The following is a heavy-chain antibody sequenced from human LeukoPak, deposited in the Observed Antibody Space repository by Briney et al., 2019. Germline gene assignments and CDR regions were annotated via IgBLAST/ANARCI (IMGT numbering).Heavy chain of an antibody. CDR1: GYTFTSYD. CDR3: ARRYSSSRFVSEFDY. Sequence: ASVKVSCKASGYTFTSYDINWVRQATGQGLEWMGWMNPNSGNTGYAQKFQGGVTMTRNTSISTAYMELSSLRSEDTAVYYCARRYSSSRFVSEFDYWGQGTLVTVSS. CDR2: MNPNSGNT. D-gene: IGHD6-13*01. J-gene: IGHJ4*02. V-gene: IGHV1-8*01.